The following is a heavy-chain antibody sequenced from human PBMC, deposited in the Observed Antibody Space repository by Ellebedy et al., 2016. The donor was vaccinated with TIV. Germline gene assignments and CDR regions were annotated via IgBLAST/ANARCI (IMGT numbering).Heavy chain of an antibody. D-gene: IGHD3-10*01. CDR1: GFTFSSYS. CDR2: ISSSSSTI. J-gene: IGHJ6*03. CDR3: ARDDPLGGYYYYMDV. Sequence: GESLKISCAASGFTFSSYSMNWVRQAPGKGLEWVSYISSSSSTIYYADSVKGRFTISRDNAKNSLYLQMNSLRAEDTAVYYCARDDPLGGYYYYMDVWGKGTTVTVSS. V-gene: IGHV3-48*04.